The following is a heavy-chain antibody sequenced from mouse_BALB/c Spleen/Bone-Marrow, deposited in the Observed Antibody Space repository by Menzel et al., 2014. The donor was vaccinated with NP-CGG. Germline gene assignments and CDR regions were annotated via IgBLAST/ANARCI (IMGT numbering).Heavy chain of an antibody. CDR3: ARDHYGYYTMDY. CDR2: ISSGGSYT. Sequence: EVQVVESGGGLVKPGGSLKLSCAASGFTFSSYAMSWVRQSPEKRLEWVAEISSGGSYTYYPDTVTGRFTISRDNAKNTLYLEMSSPRSEDTAMYYCARDHYGYYTMDYWGQGTSVTVSS. V-gene: IGHV5-9-4*01. D-gene: IGHD1-2*01. CDR1: GFTFSSYA. J-gene: IGHJ4*01.